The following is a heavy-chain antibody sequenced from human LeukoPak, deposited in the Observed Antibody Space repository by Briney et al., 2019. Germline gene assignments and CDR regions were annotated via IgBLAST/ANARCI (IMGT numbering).Heavy chain of an antibody. CDR2: ISGSGGST. J-gene: IGHJ4*02. CDR1: GFTFSSYA. D-gene: IGHD2-2*02. CDR3: AKDVLYCSSTSCYTRHLDY. Sequence: GGSLRLSCAASGFTFSSYAMSWVRQAPGKGLEWVSAISGSGGSTYYADSVKGRFTISRDNSKNTLYPQMNSLRAEDTAVYYCAKDVLYCSSTSCYTRHLDYWGQGTLVTVSS. V-gene: IGHV3-23*01.